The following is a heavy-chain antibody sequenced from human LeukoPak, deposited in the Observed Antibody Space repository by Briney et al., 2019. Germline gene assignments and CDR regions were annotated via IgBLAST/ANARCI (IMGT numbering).Heavy chain of an antibody. V-gene: IGHV3-48*03. CDR3: ARVGYSYGLDYFDY. Sequence: GGSLRLSCAASGFTFSNYEMNWVRQAPGKGLEWVSTISSSGSTVYYADSVKGRFTISRDNAKKSLSLQMNSLRAEDTAVYYCARVGYSYGLDYFDYWGQGDLVTVSS. D-gene: IGHD5-18*01. J-gene: IGHJ4*02. CDR2: ISSSGSTV. CDR1: GFTFSNYE.